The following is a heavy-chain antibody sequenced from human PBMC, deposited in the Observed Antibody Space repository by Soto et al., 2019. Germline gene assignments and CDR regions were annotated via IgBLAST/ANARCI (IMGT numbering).Heavy chain of an antibody. D-gene: IGHD3-3*01. V-gene: IGHV4-59*01. CDR2: LYNTGST. CDR1: GASISRYY. Sequence: PSETLSLTCTVSGASISRYYWSWIRQSPGKGLEWIGYLYNTGSTIYNPSLKSRVTISVDTSKNQFSLKMNSVTAADTAVYYCARSRHYDFWSGYYGPENWLDYWGQGILVTVSS. J-gene: IGHJ5*01. CDR3: ARSRHYDFWSGYYGPENWLDY.